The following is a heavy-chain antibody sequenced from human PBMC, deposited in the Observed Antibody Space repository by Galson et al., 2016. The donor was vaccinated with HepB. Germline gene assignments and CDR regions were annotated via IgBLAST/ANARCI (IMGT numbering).Heavy chain of an antibody. CDR2: MNPNSGDT. J-gene: IGHJ1*01. CDR3: ARVQDRRFIMLNF. Sequence: QSGAEVKKPGESLKISCKASGYPFTSYDINWVRQATGQGLEWMGWMNPNSGDTDYAQKFKGRVTMTRDTSISTAYMELTSLRSEDTAVYYCARVQDRRFIMLNFWGQGTLVTVSS. CDR1: GYPFTSYD. V-gene: IGHV1-8*01. D-gene: IGHD3-10*01.